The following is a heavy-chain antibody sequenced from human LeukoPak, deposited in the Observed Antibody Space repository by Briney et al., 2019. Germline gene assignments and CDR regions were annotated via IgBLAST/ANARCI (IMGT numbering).Heavy chain of an antibody. CDR3: ARLDEDYDILTGYYPAHWFVP. Sequence: PSETLSLTCTVSGCSISSYYWSWFRQPPGKGLEWIGFIYYSGRTNYNHSLKSRVTISVDTYKNQFFLKLSSVTAAHTAVYYCARLDEDYDILTGYYPAHWFVPWGQGTLVTVRS. CDR2: IYYSGRT. J-gene: IGHJ5*02. D-gene: IGHD3-9*01. V-gene: IGHV4-59*08. CDR1: GCSISSYY.